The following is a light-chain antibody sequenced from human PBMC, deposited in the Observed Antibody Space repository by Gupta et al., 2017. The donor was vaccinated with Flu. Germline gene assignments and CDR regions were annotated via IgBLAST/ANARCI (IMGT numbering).Light chain of an antibody. V-gene: IGKV3-15*01. CDR2: GAS. J-gene: IGKJ2*01. Sequence: EIVMTQSPATLSVSPGERATLSCRASQGVSSNLAWYQQKPGQAPRLLIYGASTRATGIPARFSGSGSGTEFTLTISSLQSEDFAVYYCQQYNNWPRGYTFGQGTKLEIK. CDR3: QQYNNWPRGYT. CDR1: QGVSSN.